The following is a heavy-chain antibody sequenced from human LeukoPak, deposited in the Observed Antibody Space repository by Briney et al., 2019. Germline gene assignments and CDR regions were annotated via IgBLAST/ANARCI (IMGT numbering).Heavy chain of an antibody. CDR1: GYTFTSYG. V-gene: IGHV1-18*01. D-gene: IGHD2-2*01. J-gene: IGHJ6*02. Sequence: ASVKVSCKASGYTFTSYGIIWVRQAPGQGLEWMGWISAYNGNTNYAQKLQGRVTMTTDTSTSTAYMELRSLRSDDTAVYYCARDRSTSFYYYYGMDVWGQGTTVTVSS. CDR3: ARDRSTSFYYYYGMDV. CDR2: ISAYNGNT.